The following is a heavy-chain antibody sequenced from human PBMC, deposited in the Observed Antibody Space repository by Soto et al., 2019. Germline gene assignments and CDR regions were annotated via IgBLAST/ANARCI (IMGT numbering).Heavy chain of an antibody. CDR1: GFTFSSYA. CDR2: ISGSGGST. V-gene: IGHV3-23*01. J-gene: IGHJ4*02. D-gene: IGHD4-17*01. Sequence: GGSLRLSCAASGFTFSSYAMSWVRQAPGKGLEWVSAISGSGGSTYYADSVKGRFTISRDNSKNTLYLQMNSLRAEDTAVYYCATGHDYGDYEGYWGKGTLVTVSS. CDR3: ATGHDYGDYEGY.